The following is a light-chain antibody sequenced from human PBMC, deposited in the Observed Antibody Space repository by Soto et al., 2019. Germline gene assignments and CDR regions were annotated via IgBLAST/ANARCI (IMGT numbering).Light chain of an antibody. V-gene: IGKV1-5*01. CDR1: ESIKGW. J-gene: IGKJ1*01. Sequence: DIQVTQSPSTLSASVGDRVTITCRASESIKGWLAWYQQKPGKAPKLLIYDASSLKGGVPSRFSGSGSGTEFTLTISSLQPDDFATYYCQQYNYGWTFGQGPKVDIK. CDR3: QQYNYGWT. CDR2: DAS.